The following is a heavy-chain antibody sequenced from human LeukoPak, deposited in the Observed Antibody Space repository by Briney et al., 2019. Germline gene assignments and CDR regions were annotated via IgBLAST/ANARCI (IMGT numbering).Heavy chain of an antibody. CDR2: IYHSGST. D-gene: IGHD4-17*01. Sequence: SQTLSLTCAVSGGSISSGGYSWRWIRQPPGKGLEWIGYIYHSGSTYYNPSLKSRVTISVDRSKNQFSLKLSSVTAADTAVYYCARGVTTGDFDYWGQGTLVTVSS. CDR1: GGSISSGGYS. CDR3: ARGVTTGDFDY. J-gene: IGHJ4*02. V-gene: IGHV4-30-2*01.